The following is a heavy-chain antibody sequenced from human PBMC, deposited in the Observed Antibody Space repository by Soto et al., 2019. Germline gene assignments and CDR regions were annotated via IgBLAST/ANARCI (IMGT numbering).Heavy chain of an antibody. J-gene: IGHJ6*02. V-gene: IGHV3-23*01. CDR3: VKPPVITASYYYYDMDV. D-gene: IGHD4-4*01. CDR2: ISGSGIST. Sequence: EAQLLESGGGLVQPGGSLRLSCAASGFTFSTYPMSWVRQAPGKGLELVSGISGSGISTYYTDSVNGRFTISRDNLKNTVFLQMNSLRDEDTAVYYCVKPPVITASYYYYDMDVWGQGTTVTVSS. CDR1: GFTFSTYP.